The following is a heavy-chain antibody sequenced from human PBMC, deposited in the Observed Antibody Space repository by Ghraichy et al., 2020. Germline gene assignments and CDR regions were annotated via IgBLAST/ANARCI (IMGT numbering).Heavy chain of an antibody. Sequence: SETLSLTCTVSGGSINNYYWSWIRQPPGKELEWIGYIYYSGSTRDNPSLESRVTISIDTSKNQFSLKLSSVTAADTAVYYCTKDLWGNYHDCRGFPWGQGILVLVTS. D-gene: IGHD3-22*01. CDR1: GGSINNYY. J-gene: IGHJ5*02. CDR2: IYYSGST. V-gene: IGHV4-59*01. CDR3: TKDLWGNYHDCRGFP.